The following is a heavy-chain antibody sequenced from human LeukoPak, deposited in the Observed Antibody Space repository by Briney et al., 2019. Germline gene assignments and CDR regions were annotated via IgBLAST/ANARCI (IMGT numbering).Heavy chain of an antibody. CDR1: GFTFSNYI. Sequence: PGGSLRLSCAASGFTFSNYIMIWIRQPPGKGLEWIGEINHSGSTNYNPSLKSRVIISVDTSKNQFSLNLSSVTAADTAVYYCARGSTLNYYGMDLCGQGTTVTVSS. D-gene: IGHD3-3*02. CDR3: ARGSTLNYYGMDL. CDR2: INHSGST. V-gene: IGHV4-34*01. J-gene: IGHJ6*01.